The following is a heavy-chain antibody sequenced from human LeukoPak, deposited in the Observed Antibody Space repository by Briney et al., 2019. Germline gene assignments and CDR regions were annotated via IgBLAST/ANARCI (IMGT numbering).Heavy chain of an antibody. V-gene: IGHV3-7*01. D-gene: IGHD1-26*01. Sequence: GGSLRLSCAASGFTLSTSWMTWVRQAPGKGLEWVANIKQDGSEEYYVDSVKGRFIISRDNAKNSLYLQMNSLRAEDTAVYYCASASLSGSLLPRDYWGQGTLVTDSS. J-gene: IGHJ4*02. CDR2: IKQDGSEE. CDR1: GFTLSTSW. CDR3: ASASLSGSLLPRDY.